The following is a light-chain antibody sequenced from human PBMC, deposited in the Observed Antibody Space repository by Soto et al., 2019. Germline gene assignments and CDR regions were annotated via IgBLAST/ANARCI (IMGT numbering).Light chain of an antibody. CDR1: QDVNTY. V-gene: IGKV3-11*01. CDR2: EAS. Sequence: EIALTQSPATLSLSPGERATLSCRASQDVNTYLAWFQQRPGQAPRLIIYEASNRATGIPARFSGSGSGTDFTLTISSLEPEDFAVYYCQQRSNWPPWTFGQGTKVEVK. J-gene: IGKJ1*01. CDR3: QQRSNWPPWT.